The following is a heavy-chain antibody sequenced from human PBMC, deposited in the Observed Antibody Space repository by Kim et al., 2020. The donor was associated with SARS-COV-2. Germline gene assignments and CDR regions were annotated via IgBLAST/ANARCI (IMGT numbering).Heavy chain of an antibody. Sequence: SPSLKSRLTITKDTSKNQVVLTMTNMEPVDTATYYCAHLIAAAGTSWFDPWGQGTLVTVSS. V-gene: IGHV2-5*01. CDR3: AHLIAAAGTSWFDP. D-gene: IGHD6-13*01. J-gene: IGHJ5*02.